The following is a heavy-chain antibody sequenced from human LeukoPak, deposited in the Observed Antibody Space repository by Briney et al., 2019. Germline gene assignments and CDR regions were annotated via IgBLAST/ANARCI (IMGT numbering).Heavy chain of an antibody. Sequence: SETLSLTCAVYGGSLSGYYWSWIRQPPGKGREWVGEINHSGSTNYNPSLKSRVTISVDTSKNQFSLKLSSVTAPDTAVYYCSASVNRCPLGYCSSPSCQGRNNWFDPWGQGTLVTVSS. D-gene: IGHD2-2*01. CDR3: SASVNRCPLGYCSSPSCQGRNNWFDP. CDR2: INHSGST. V-gene: IGHV4-34*01. J-gene: IGHJ5*02. CDR1: GGSLSGYY.